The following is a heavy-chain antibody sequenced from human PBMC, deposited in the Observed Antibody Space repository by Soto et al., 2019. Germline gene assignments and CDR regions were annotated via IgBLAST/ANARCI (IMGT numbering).Heavy chain of an antibody. D-gene: IGHD1-26*01. CDR3: ARASTWDEGYFDY. CDR1: GLTVSSNY. J-gene: IGHJ4*02. CDR2: IYSGGST. V-gene: IGHV3-53*01. Sequence: DVQLVESGGHLIQPGGSLRLSCAASGLTVSSNYMTWVRQAPGQGLEWVSVIYSGGSTYYADSVKGRFAISRDNSRNTVYLQRDSLRDEDTAGYYCARASTWDEGYFDYGGRGTLVTVSS.